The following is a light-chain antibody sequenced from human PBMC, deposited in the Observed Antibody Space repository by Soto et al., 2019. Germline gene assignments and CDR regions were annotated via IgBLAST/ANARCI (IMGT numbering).Light chain of an antibody. V-gene: IGLV2-11*01. Sequence: QSALTQPRSVSGSPGQSVTISCTGTSSDVGGYNYVSWYQQYSGKAPKVMIYAVTKRPSGVPDRISGSKSGNTASLTISGLQAEDEADYYCCSYAGSYTHYVFGTGTKVTVL. J-gene: IGLJ1*01. CDR1: SSDVGGYNY. CDR2: AVT. CDR3: CSYAGSYTHYV.